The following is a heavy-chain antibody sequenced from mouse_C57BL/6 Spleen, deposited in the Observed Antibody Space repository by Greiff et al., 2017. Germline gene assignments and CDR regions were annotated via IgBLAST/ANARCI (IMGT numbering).Heavy chain of an antibody. J-gene: IGHJ2*01. CDR1: GFTFSDYY. D-gene: IGHD1-1*01. V-gene: IGHV5-16*01. CDR3: ERVGYYGSIDY. CDR2: INYDGSST. Sequence: EVQLVESEGGLVQPGSSMKLSCTASGFTFSDYYMAWVRQVPEKGLEWVANINYDGSSTYYLDSLKSRFIISRDNAKHILYLQMSSLKSEDTATYYYERVGYYGSIDYGGQGTTLTVSS.